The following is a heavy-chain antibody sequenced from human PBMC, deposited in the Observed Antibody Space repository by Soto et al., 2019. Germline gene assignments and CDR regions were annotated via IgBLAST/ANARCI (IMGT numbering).Heavy chain of an antibody. V-gene: IGHV1-69*12. D-gene: IGHD1-20*01. CDR2: IIPIFGTA. CDR3: ARSITGTVSYYYGMDV. J-gene: IGHJ6*01. CDR1: GGTFSSYA. Sequence: QVQLVQSGAEVKKPGASVKVSCKASGGTFSSYAISWVRQAPGQGLEWMGGIIPIFGTANYAQKFQVRVRITAEESTSTAYMELSSMRSEDTAVYYCARSITGTVSYYYGMDVWGQGTTVTVSS.